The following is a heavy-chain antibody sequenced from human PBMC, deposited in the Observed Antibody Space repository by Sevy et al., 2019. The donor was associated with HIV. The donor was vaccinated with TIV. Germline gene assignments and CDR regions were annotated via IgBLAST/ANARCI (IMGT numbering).Heavy chain of an antibody. J-gene: IGHJ5*02. CDR2: ISSSGTTI. Sequence: GGSLRLSCEASGFTFSSYEMNWVRQAPGKGLEWVSYISSSGTTIKYADSVKGRFTISTDNVKNSLYMQMNSLRAEDTAVYYCARVDANYDKGFDPWGQGTLVTVSS. CDR1: GFTFSSYE. D-gene: IGHD3-22*01. V-gene: IGHV3-48*03. CDR3: ARVDANYDKGFDP.